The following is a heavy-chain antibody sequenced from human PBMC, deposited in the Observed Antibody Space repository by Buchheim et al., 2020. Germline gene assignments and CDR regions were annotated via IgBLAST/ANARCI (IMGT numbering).Heavy chain of an antibody. CDR3: AKVGGYSQPISTDDY. D-gene: IGHD5-18*01. V-gene: IGHV3-30*18. Sequence: QVQLVESGGGVVQPGRSLRLSCAASGFTFSSYGMHWVRQAPGKGLEWVAVISYAGSNKYYADSVKGRFTISRDNYKNTLYLQMNSLRAEDTAVYYCAKVGGYSQPISTDDYWGQGTL. CDR2: ISYAGSNK. J-gene: IGHJ4*02. CDR1: GFTFSSYG.